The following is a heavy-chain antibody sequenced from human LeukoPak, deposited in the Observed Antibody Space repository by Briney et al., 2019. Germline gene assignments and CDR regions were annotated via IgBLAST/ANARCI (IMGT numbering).Heavy chain of an antibody. D-gene: IGHD6-19*01. V-gene: IGHV1-18*01. Sequence: ASVKVSCKASGYTFTSYGISWVRQAPGQGLEWMGWISAYNGNTNYAQKLQGRVTMTTDTSTSTAYMELRSLRSDDTVVYYCARGGSIAVAGKVRYYYYMDVWGKGTTVTVSS. J-gene: IGHJ6*03. CDR2: ISAYNGNT. CDR1: GYTFTSYG. CDR3: ARGGSIAVAGKVRYYYYMDV.